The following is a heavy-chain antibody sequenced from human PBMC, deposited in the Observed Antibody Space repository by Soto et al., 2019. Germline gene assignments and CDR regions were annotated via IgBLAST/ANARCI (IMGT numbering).Heavy chain of an antibody. D-gene: IGHD3-22*01. CDR2: ISAYNGNT. CDR3: ARGGRHDSSGYYLPFSGMDV. CDR1: GYTFTSYG. V-gene: IGHV1-18*01. J-gene: IGHJ6*02. Sequence: QVQLVQSGAEVKKPGASVKVSCKASGYTFTSYGISWVRQAPGQGLEWMGWISAYNGNTNYAQKLQGRGTKTTDTSTSTAYMELRSLRSDDTAVYYCARGGRHDSSGYYLPFSGMDVWGQGTTVTVSS.